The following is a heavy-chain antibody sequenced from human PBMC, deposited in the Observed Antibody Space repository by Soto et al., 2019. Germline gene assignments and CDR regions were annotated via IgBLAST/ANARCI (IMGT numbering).Heavy chain of an antibody. J-gene: IGHJ6*02. V-gene: IGHV1-2*04. CDR2: INPSTGVT. CDR3: VRSPGDFRYGMDV. D-gene: IGHD2-21*02. Sequence: QVQLVQAGAEVKKPGASVKVSCKASGYSFTDYYMHWVRQAPGQGPEWLGWINPSTGVTHFAQKFQVWVTMTRDTSISTAYMELSRLTSDDTAVYYCVRSPGDFRYGMDVWCQGTTVTVSS. CDR1: GYSFTDYY.